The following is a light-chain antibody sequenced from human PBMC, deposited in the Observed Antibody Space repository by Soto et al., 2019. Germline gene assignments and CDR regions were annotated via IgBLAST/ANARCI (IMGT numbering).Light chain of an antibody. J-gene: IGKJ1*01. V-gene: IGKV2D-29*01. Sequence: DIVMTQSPLSLSVTPGQPASISCKSSQSRLNSGGKTYFYWYLQKPGQPPQLLIYEVFNRFSGVPDRVSGSGSGTDFTLNISRVEAEDVGFYYCLQTTQFPWTFGQGTNVEIK. CDR2: EVF. CDR1: QSRLNSGGKTY. CDR3: LQTTQFPWT.